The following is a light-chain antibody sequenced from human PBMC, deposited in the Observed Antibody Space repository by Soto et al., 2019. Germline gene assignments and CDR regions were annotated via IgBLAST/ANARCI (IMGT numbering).Light chain of an antibody. CDR1: QSINSNY. V-gene: IGKV3-20*01. Sequence: EIVLTQSPGTLSLSPGERATLSCRASQSINSNYLAWYQQKPGQAPRLLIYGASSRATGIPDRFSGSGSGTDFTLTISGLEPADFAVYYCQQYGSSPRTFGQGTKVEIK. CDR2: GAS. CDR3: QQYGSSPRT. J-gene: IGKJ1*01.